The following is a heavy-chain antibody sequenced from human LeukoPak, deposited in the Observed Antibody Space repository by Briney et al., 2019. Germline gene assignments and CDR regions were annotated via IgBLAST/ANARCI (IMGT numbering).Heavy chain of an antibody. D-gene: IGHD3-22*01. J-gene: IGHJ4*02. CDR2: ISPSGGST. V-gene: IGHV1-46*01. Sequence: ASVKVSCKAFGYTFTSNYMHWVRQAPGQGPEWMGVISPSGGSTTYAQKFQGRVTLTRDMSTSTDYLELSSLRSEDTAVYYCARDGHYYDSSGQFDYWGQGTLVTVSS. CDR1: GYTFTSNY. CDR3: ARDGHYYDSSGQFDY.